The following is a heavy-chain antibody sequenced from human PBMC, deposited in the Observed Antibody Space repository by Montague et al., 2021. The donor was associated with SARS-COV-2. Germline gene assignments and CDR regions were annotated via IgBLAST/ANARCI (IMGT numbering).Heavy chain of an antibody. CDR1: GGSFSGYY. D-gene: IGHD4-17*01. J-gene: IGHJ6*02. V-gene: IGHV4-34*01. Sequence: SETLSLTCAVYGGSFSGYYWSWIRQPPGKGLEWIGEINRRGSTNYNPSLKSRVTISVDTSKNQFSLKLSSVTAADTAVYYCARGRTVTTFYYYYYGMDVWGQGTTVTVSS. CDR3: ARGRTVTTFYYYYYGMDV. CDR2: INRRGST.